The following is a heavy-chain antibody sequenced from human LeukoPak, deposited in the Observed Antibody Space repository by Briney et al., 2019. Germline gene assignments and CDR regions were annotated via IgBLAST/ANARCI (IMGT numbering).Heavy chain of an antibody. D-gene: IGHD5-24*01. J-gene: IGHJ5*02. V-gene: IGHV1-2*04. CDR3: ARDRRDGYNHNWFDP. CDR2: INPNSGGT. Sequence: ASVKVSCKVSGYTLTELSMHWVRQAPGQGLEWMGWINPNSGGTNYAQKFQGWVTMTRDTSISTAYMELSRLRSDDTAVYCCARDRRDGYNHNWFDPWGQGTLVTVSS. CDR1: GYTLTELS.